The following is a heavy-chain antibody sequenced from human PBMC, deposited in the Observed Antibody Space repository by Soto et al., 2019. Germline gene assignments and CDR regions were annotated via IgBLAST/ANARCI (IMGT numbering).Heavy chain of an antibody. V-gene: IGHV3-23*01. Sequence: EVQLLESGGGLVQPGGSLRLSCAASGFTFSSYAMNWVRQAPGKGLEWVSVISGSGDSTYYADSVKGRFTISRDNSKTTLYLQMNRLRAEDTAVYYCARRNSGWYFDLWGRGTLVTVSS. CDR2: ISGSGDST. J-gene: IGHJ2*01. CDR1: GFTFSSYA. D-gene: IGHD4-4*01. CDR3: ARRNSGWYFDL.